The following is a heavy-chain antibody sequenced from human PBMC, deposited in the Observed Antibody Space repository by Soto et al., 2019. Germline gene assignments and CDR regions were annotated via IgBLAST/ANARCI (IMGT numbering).Heavy chain of an antibody. CDR3: ATLGIVGAWRGRTRDYYYGMDV. V-gene: IGHV1-24*01. CDR2: FDPEDGET. J-gene: IGHJ6*02. D-gene: IGHD1-26*01. Sequence: ASVKVSCKVSGYTLTELSMHWVRQAPGKGLEWMGGFDPEDGETIYAQKFQGRVTMTEDTSTDTAYMELSSLRSEDTAVYYCATLGIVGAWRGRTRDYYYGMDVWGQGTTVTV. CDR1: GYTLTELS.